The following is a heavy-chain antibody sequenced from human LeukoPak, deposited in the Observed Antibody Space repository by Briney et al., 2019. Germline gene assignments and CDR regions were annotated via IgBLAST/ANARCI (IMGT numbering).Heavy chain of an antibody. Sequence: GGSLRLSCSASGFPFSSYAMHWVRQAPGKGLEYVSAISDSGGSTYSPDSVKGRFTISRDNSKNTLYLQMSSLRAEDTAVYFCVRGYSFGPYGMDVWGQGTTVTVSS. CDR2: ISDSGGST. D-gene: IGHD2-15*01. CDR3: VRGYSFGPYGMDV. CDR1: GFPFSSYA. J-gene: IGHJ6*02. V-gene: IGHV3-64D*09.